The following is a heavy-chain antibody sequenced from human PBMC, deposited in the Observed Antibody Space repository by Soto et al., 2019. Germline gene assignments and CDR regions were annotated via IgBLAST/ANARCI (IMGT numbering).Heavy chain of an antibody. CDR2: ISYDGSNT. CDR1: GFTFSSYG. J-gene: IGHJ6*01. CDR3: AKTEDIVVVPADYYGMDV. Sequence: QVQLVESGGGVVQPGRSLRLSCAASGFTFSSYGMHWVRQAPGKGLEWVAVISYDGSNTYYADSVKGRFTISRDKSKNTLYLQMNSLRAEDTAVYYWAKTEDIVVVPADYYGMDVWGQGTTVTVAA. V-gene: IGHV3-30*18. D-gene: IGHD2-2*01.